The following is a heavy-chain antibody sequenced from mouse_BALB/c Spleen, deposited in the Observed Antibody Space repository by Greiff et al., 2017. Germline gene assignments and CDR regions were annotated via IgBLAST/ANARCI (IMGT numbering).Heavy chain of an antibody. V-gene: IGHV5-4*02. CDR1: GFTFSDYY. CDR3: ARGEGITTVVAPTGY. D-gene: IGHD1-1*01. Sequence: EVQLVESGGGLVQPGGSLKLSCAASGFTFSDYYMYWVRQTPEKRLEWVATISDGGSYTYYPDSVKGRFTISRDNAKNNLYLQMSSLKSEDTAMYYCARGEGITTVVAPTGYWGQGTTLTVSS. CDR2: ISDGGSYT. J-gene: IGHJ2*01.